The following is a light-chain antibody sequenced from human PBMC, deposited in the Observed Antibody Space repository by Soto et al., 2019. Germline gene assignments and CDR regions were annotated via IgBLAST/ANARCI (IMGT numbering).Light chain of an antibody. V-gene: IGKV1-5*01. CDR3: QQYNHFYT. J-gene: IGKJ5*01. CDR1: QSISSW. Sequence: DIQMTQSPSTLSASVGDRVTITCRASQSISSWLAWYQQKPGKAPKLLIYDASDLESGVPSRFSGSGSGTEFALTISNLQPEDFGTYYCQQYNHFYTFGQGTRLEN. CDR2: DAS.